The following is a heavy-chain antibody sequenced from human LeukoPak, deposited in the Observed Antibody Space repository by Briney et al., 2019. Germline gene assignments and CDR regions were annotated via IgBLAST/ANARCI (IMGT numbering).Heavy chain of an antibody. CDR2: IRSKANSYAT. V-gene: IGHV3-73*01. D-gene: IGHD2-2*01. CDR3: TSSSPYCIVVDGMDV. CDR1: GFTFSGSA. J-gene: IGHJ6*02. Sequence: PGGSLRLSCAASGFTFSGSAMHWLRQASGKGLEGFGRIRSKANSYATAYAASVKGRFTISRDDAKNTAYLQMTSLKTEATAVYYCTSSSPYCIVVDGMDVWGQGTTVTVSS.